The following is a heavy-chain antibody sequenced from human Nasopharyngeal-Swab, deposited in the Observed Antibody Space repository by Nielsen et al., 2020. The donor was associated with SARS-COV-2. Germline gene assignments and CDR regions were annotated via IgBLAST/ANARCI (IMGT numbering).Heavy chain of an antibody. V-gene: IGHV6-1*01. Sequence: WIRQCPSRGLEWLGRTYYRSKWYNDYAVSVKSRITINPDTSKNQFSLQLNSVTPEDTAVYYCAREISSWSYYYYYYMDVWGKGTTVTVSS. J-gene: IGHJ6*03. CDR2: TYYRSKWYN. CDR3: AREISSWSYYYYYYMDV. D-gene: IGHD6-13*01.